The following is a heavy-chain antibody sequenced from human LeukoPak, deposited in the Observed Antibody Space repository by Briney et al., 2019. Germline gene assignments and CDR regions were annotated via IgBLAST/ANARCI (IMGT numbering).Heavy chain of an antibody. J-gene: IGHJ4*02. Sequence: SETLSLTCTGSAGSISSSSYYWGWIRQPPGRGLEWIGSIYYSGSTSYHPSLKSRVTISVDTSKNQFSLKLSSVTAADTAVYYCARQNPYYSDTTGPYWGQGTLVTVSS. D-gene: IGHD3-22*01. CDR2: IYYSGST. CDR1: AGSISSSSYY. CDR3: ARQNPYYSDTTGPY. V-gene: IGHV4-39*01.